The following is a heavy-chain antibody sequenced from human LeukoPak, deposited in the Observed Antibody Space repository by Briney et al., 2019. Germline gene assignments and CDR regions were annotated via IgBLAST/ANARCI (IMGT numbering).Heavy chain of an antibody. CDR2: VYSGGST. Sequence: GGSLRLSCAASGLTVSSNYMSWVRHSPGKGLEWVSVVYSGGSTYYANSVKGRFTISRDNSKNTLYLQVNSLRAEDTAVYYCARSIVGTTSAFDIWGQGTMVTVSS. CDR3: ARSIVGTTSAFDI. D-gene: IGHD1-26*01. V-gene: IGHV3-66*01. J-gene: IGHJ3*02. CDR1: GLTVSSNY.